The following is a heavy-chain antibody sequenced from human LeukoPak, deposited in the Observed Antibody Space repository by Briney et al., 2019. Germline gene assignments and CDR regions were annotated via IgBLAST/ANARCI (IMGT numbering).Heavy chain of an antibody. CDR3: ARDVWEYCRSTNCYASHY. CDR2: INPPSGST. V-gene: IGHV1-2*02. Sequence: GASVKVSCKASGYTFTGYYMHWVRQAPGQGLEWMGWINPPSGSTNYAQKFQGGVTMTRDTSITTAYMELSSLRSDDTAVYYCARDVWEYCRSTNCYASHYWGQGTLVTVSS. D-gene: IGHD2-2*01. J-gene: IGHJ4*02. CDR1: GYTFTGYY.